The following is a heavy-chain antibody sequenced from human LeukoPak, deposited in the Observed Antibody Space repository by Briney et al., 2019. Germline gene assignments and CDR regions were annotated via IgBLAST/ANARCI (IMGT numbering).Heavy chain of an antibody. CDR3: ARDAWLLYYYYYMDV. CDR2: ISSSSYI. Sequence: GGSLRLSCAASGFTFSTYGMSWVRQAPGKGLEWVSSISSSSYIYYADSVKGRFTISRDNAKNSLYLQMNSLRAEDTAVYYCARDAWLLYYYYYMDVWGKGTTVTVSS. V-gene: IGHV3-21*01. D-gene: IGHD3-9*01. J-gene: IGHJ6*03. CDR1: GFTFSTYG.